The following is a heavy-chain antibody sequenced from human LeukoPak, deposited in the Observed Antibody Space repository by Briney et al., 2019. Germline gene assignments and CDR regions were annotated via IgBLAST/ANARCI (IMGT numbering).Heavy chain of an antibody. D-gene: IGHD2-2*01. V-gene: IGHV3-21*01. CDR2: ISSRSSYI. CDR1: GFTFSSYS. J-gene: IGHJ6*03. CDR3: ARSSAIAYYYMDV. Sequence: GGSLRLSCAASGFTFSSYSMNWVRQAPGKGLEWVSSISSRSSYIYYADSVKGRFTISRDNAKNSLYLQMNSLRAEDTAVYYCARSSAIAYYYMDVWGKGTTVTVSS.